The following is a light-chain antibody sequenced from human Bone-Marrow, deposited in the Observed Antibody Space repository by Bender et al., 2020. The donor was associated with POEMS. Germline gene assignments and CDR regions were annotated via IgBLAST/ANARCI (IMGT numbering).Light chain of an antibody. Sequence: QSALTQPPSASGSPGQSVTISCTGTSSDVGDYDYVSWYQQRPDKAPKLMIYEVSQRPSGVSNRFSGSKSGNTASLTISGLQAEDEADYYCCSYAGSSTYVFGTGTKVTVL. CDR2: EVS. V-gene: IGLV2-23*02. CDR3: CSYAGSSTYV. J-gene: IGLJ1*01. CDR1: SSDVGDYDY.